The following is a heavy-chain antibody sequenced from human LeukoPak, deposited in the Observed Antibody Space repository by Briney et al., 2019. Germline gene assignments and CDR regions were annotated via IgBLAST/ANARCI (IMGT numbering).Heavy chain of an antibody. J-gene: IGHJ4*02. CDR1: GGSISSSSYY. V-gene: IGHV4-39*01. CDR2: IYYSGST. D-gene: IGHD2/OR15-2a*01. Sequence: PSETLSLTCTVSGGSISSSSYYWGWIRQPPGKGLEWIGSIYYSGSTYYNPSLKSRVTISVDTSKNQFSLKLSSVTAADTAVYYCASNILPYYFDYWGQGTLVTVSS. CDR3: ASNILPYYFDY.